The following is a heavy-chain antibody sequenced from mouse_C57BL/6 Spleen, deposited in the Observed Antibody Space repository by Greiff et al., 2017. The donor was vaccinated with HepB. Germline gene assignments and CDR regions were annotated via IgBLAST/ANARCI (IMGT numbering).Heavy chain of an antibody. J-gene: IGHJ4*01. D-gene: IGHD2-2*01. CDR2: IDPENGDT. CDR1: GFNIKDDY. Sequence: EVQLQQSGAELVRPGASVKLSCTASGFNIKDDYMHWVKQRPEQGLEWIGWIDPENGDTEYASKFQGKATITADTSSNTDYLQLSSLTSEDTAVYYCTTYGVWLRDAMDYWGQGTSVTVSS. V-gene: IGHV14-4*01. CDR3: TTYGVWLRDAMDY.